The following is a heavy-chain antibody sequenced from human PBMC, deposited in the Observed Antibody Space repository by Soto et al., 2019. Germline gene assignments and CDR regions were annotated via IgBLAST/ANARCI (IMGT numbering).Heavy chain of an antibody. V-gene: IGHV4-59*01. CDR3: ARLQYYFDY. J-gene: IGHJ4*02. Sequence: SETLSLTCTVSGDSTSSYYWSWIRQPPGKGLEWIGYIYYSGSTNYNPSLKSRVTISVDTSKNQFSLKLSSVTAADTAVYYCARLQYYFDYWGQGTLVTVSS. CDR2: IYYSGST. CDR1: GDSTSSYY.